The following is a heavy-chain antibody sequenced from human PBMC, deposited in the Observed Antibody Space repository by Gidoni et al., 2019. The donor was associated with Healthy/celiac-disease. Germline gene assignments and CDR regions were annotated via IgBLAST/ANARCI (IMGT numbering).Heavy chain of an antibody. V-gene: IGHV3-33*01. J-gene: IGHJ4*02. CDR2: IWYDGSNK. D-gene: IGHD6-13*01. CDR3: ARDRGIAAVPPDY. Sequence: CPASGFTFSSYGMHWVRQAPGKGLEWVAVIWYDGSNKYYADSVKGRFTISRDNSKNTLYLQMNSLRAEDTAVYYCARDRGIAAVPPDYWGQGTLVTVSS. CDR1: GFTFSSYG.